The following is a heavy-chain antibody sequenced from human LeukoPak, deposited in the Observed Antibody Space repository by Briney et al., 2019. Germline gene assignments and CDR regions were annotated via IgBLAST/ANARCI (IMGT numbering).Heavy chain of an antibody. V-gene: IGHV3-33*01. CDR1: GFTFSSYG. D-gene: IGHD3-22*01. J-gene: IGHJ6*03. CDR2: IWYDGSNK. Sequence: GGSLRLSCAASGFTFSSYGMHWVRQAPGKGLEWVAVIWYDGSNKYYADSVKGRFTISRDNSKNALYLQMNSLRAEDTAVYYCARGVIYDSSGYRYYYYYMDVWGKGTTVTVSS. CDR3: ARGVIYDSSGYRYYYYYMDV.